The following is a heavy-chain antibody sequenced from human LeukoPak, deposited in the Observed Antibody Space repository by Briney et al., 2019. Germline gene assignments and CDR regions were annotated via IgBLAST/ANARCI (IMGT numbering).Heavy chain of an antibody. Sequence: SETLSLTCTVSGYSVSSGYYWGWIRQPPGKGLEWIGSIYHRGSTYYNPSLKSRVTISVDTSKNQFSLKLSSVTAADTAVYYCARVTYSSSSPGLDYWGQGTLVTVSS. CDR1: GYSVSSGYY. D-gene: IGHD6-6*01. CDR2: IYHRGST. CDR3: ARVTYSSSSPGLDY. V-gene: IGHV4-38-2*02. J-gene: IGHJ4*02.